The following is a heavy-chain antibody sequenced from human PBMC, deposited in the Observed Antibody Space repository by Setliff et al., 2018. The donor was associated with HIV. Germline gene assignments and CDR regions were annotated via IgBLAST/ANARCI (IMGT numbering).Heavy chain of an antibody. V-gene: IGHV3-7*01. CDR2: IKQDGSEK. J-gene: IGHJ4*02. Sequence: GGSLRLSCAASGFTFTDYYMSWIRQAPGKGLEWVANIKQDGSEKNYVDSVKGRFTISRDNAKNSLYLQMSSLRAEDTAVYYCARARPYYYDRSGYPMYYFDYWGQGTLVTVSS. D-gene: IGHD3-22*01. CDR3: ARARPYYYDRSGYPMYYFDY. CDR1: GFTFTDYY.